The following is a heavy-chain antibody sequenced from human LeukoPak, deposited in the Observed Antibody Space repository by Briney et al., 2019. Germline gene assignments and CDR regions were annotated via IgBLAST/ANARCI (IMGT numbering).Heavy chain of an antibody. V-gene: IGHV3-53*01. CDR2: IYSGDST. CDR3: VRDRGRYDSSGYYYEGYFDY. D-gene: IGHD3-22*01. CDR1: GFIVSSNY. J-gene: IGHJ4*02. Sequence: GGSLRLSCAASGFIVSSNYMSWVRQAPGKGLEWVSLIYSGDSTYYADSVKGRFTISRDNAKNSLYLQMNSLRAEDTAVYYCVRDRGRYDSSGYYYEGYFDYWGQGTLVTVSS.